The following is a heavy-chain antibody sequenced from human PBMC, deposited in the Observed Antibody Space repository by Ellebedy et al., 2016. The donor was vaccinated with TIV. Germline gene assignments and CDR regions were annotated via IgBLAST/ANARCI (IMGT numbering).Heavy chain of an antibody. D-gene: IGHD5-18*01. CDR2: IHHSGTT. Sequence: SETLSLTCTLSGGSSSHISLTWLRQPPGKGLEWIAEIHHSGTTDYNPSLKHRVTLSEDTANSQFSLNMTSVTAADTAVYYCARSTSMEVFDYWGQGILVTVSS. CDR3: ARSTSMEVFDY. V-gene: IGHV4-34*01. CDR1: GGSSSHIS. J-gene: IGHJ4*02.